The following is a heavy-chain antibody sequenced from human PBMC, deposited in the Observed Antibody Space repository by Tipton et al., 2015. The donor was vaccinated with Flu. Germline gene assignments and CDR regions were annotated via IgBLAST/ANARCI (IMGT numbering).Heavy chain of an antibody. V-gene: IGHV3-11*04. D-gene: IGHD3-10*01. Sequence: SLRLSCAASGFTFSDYYMSWIRQAPGKGLEWVSYISSSGSTIYYADSVKGRFTISRDNAKNSLYLQMNSLRAEDTAVYYCARDIYYYGSGSYYSPFDYWGQGTLVTVSS. CDR1: GFTFSDYY. CDR2: ISSSGSTI. J-gene: IGHJ4*02. CDR3: ARDIYYYGSGSYYSPFDY.